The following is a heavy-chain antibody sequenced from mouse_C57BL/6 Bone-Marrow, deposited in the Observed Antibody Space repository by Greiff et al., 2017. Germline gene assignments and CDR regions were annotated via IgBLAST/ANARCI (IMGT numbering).Heavy chain of an antibody. J-gene: IGHJ1*03. CDR3: NGFITAVVAPVWYFDV. D-gene: IGHD1-1*01. Sequence: QVQLQQSGAELVRPGASVTLSCKASGYTFTDYEMHWVKQTPVHGLEWIGAIDPETGGTAYNQKFKGKAILTADKSSSTAYMELRSLTSEDSAVYYCNGFITAVVAPVWYFDVWGTGTTVTVSS. V-gene: IGHV1-15*01. CDR1: GYTFTDYE. CDR2: IDPETGGT.